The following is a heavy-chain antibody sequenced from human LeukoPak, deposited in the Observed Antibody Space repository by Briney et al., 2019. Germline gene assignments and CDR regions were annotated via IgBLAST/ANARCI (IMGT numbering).Heavy chain of an antibody. D-gene: IGHD2-21*02. CDR2: IKSDVSKT. CDR3: TAIRPDY. V-gene: IGHV3-74*01. CDR1: GYSFSTDW. J-gene: IGHJ4*02. Sequence: GGSLRLSCAASGYSFSTDWMHWVRQAPGKGLVWVARIKSDVSKTDYAASVKGRFTISRDDANNILYLQMNSLRVDDTAVYYCTAIRPDYWGQGTVVTFSS.